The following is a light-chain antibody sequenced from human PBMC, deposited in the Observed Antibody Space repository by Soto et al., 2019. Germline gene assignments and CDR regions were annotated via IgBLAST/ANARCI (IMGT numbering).Light chain of an antibody. CDR1: QSVSSN. CDR2: GAS. J-gene: IGKJ2*01. V-gene: IGKV3-15*01. CDR3: QQYNNWPYN. Sequence: EIVMTQSPATLSVSPGERATLSGRASQSVSSNLAWYQQKPGQAPRLLIYGASTRATGIPARFSGSGSGTEFTLSISSLQSEDFAVYYCQQYNNWPYNFGEGTKLEIK.